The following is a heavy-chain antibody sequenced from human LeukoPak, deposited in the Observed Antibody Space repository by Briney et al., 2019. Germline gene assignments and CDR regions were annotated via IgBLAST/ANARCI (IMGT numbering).Heavy chain of an antibody. CDR3: ARDVSELQPSYYYYYYMDV. Sequence: SETLSLTCTVSGGSISSSSYYWGWIRQPPGKGLEWIGSIYYSGSTYYNPSLKSRVTMSVDTSKNQFSLKLSSVTAADTAVYYCARDVSELQPSYYYYYYMDVWGKGTTVTVSS. CDR1: GGSISSSSYY. J-gene: IGHJ6*03. CDR2: IYYSGST. D-gene: IGHD1-7*01. V-gene: IGHV4-39*07.